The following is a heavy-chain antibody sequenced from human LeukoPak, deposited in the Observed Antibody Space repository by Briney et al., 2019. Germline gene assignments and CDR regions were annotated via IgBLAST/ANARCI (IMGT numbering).Heavy chain of an antibody. J-gene: IGHJ4*02. Sequence: SETLSLTCAVYGGSFSGYYWSWIRQPPGKGLEWIGEINHSGSTNYNPSLKSRVTISVDTSKNQFSLKLSSVTAADTAVYYCARVGYSGYGTDYWGQGTLVTVSS. CDR2: INHSGST. D-gene: IGHD5-12*01. V-gene: IGHV4-34*01. CDR3: ARVGYSGYGTDY. CDR1: GGSFSGYY.